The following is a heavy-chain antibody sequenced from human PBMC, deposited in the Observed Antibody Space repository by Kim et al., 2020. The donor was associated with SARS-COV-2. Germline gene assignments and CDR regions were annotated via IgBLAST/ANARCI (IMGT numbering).Heavy chain of an antibody. CDR3: ARGGPYSGYDGPYYYYGMDV. Sequence: ASVKVSCKASGYTFTGYYMHWVRQAPGQGLEWMGRINPNSGGTNYAQKFQGRVTMTRDTSISTAYMELSRLRSDDTVVYYCARGGPYSGYDGPYYYYGMDVWGQGTTVTVSS. D-gene: IGHD5-12*01. J-gene: IGHJ6*02. V-gene: IGHV1-2*05. CDR2: INPNSGGT. CDR1: GYTFTGYY.